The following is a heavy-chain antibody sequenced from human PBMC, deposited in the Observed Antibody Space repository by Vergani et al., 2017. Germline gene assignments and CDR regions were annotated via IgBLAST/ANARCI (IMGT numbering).Heavy chain of an antibody. CDR3: ATKSCGTPGCQIGYFRE. J-gene: IGHJ1*01. CDR1: GFTFSSYG. Sequence: QVQLVESGGGVVQPGGSLRLSCAASGFTFSSYGMHWVRQAPGKGLEWVAFIRYDGSNKYYADSVKGRFTISRDNSKNTLYLQMNRLRAEDTAVYYCATKSCGTPGCQIGYFREWGQGTLVTVSS. D-gene: IGHD1-1*01. V-gene: IGHV3-30*02. CDR2: IRYDGSNK.